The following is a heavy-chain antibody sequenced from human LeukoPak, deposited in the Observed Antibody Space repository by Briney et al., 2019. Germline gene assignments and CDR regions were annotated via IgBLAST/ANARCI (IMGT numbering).Heavy chain of an antibody. V-gene: IGHV3-21*01. CDR3: ARAGARDGELYYFDY. D-gene: IGHD5-24*01. Sequence: PGGSLRLSCAASGFTFSTYSMNWVRQTPGQGLEWVSSISTDTSYIYYADSVKGRFTISRDNAKNSLYLQMKSLRVEDTAVYYCARAGARDGELYYFDYWGQGTLVTVSS. CDR2: ISTDTSYI. CDR1: GFTFSTYS. J-gene: IGHJ4*02.